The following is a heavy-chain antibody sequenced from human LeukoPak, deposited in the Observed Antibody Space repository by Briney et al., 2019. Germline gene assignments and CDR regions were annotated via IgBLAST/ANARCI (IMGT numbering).Heavy chain of an antibody. Sequence: SETLSLTCTVYGCYISSYYWSWIRQPAGKGLEWIGRIYTSGSTNYNPSLKSRVTMSVDTSKNQFSLKLSSVTAADTAVYYCARDQLLAWFDPWGQGTLVTVSS. CDR2: IYTSGST. CDR3: ARDQLLAWFDP. D-gene: IGHD2-2*01. V-gene: IGHV4-4*07. J-gene: IGHJ5*02. CDR1: GCYISSYY.